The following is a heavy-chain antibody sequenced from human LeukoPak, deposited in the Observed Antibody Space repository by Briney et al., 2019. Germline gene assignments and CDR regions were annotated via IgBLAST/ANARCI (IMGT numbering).Heavy chain of an antibody. D-gene: IGHD1-26*01. CDR1: RYTFTGYY. Sequence: ASVKVSCKASRYTFTGYYIHRVRQAPGQGREGLEWINTYNVNTDYAQKLQRRVTVSTDTSTITAYSGMSSLRSDDTAAFFCVIDLVDGVGAPGAYWGQGALVTVSS. V-gene: IGHV1-18*04. CDR3: VIDLVDGVGAPGAY. CDR2: INTYNVNT. J-gene: IGHJ4*02.